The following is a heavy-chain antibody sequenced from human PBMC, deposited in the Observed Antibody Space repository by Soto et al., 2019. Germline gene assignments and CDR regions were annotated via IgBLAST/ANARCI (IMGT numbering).Heavy chain of an antibody. Sequence: PGGSLRLSCAASGFTFSDYYMSWIRQAPGKGLEWVSYISSSGSTIYYADSVKGRFTISRDNAKNSLYLQMNSLRAEDTAVYYCARSDGGALRYFDWLYYFDYWGQGTLVTVSS. J-gene: IGHJ4*02. D-gene: IGHD3-9*01. CDR3: ARSDGGALRYFDWLYYFDY. CDR2: ISSSGSTI. V-gene: IGHV3-11*01. CDR1: GFTFSDYY.